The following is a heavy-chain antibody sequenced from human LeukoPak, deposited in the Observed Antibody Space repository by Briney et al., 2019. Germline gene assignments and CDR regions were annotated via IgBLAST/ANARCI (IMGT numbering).Heavy chain of an antibody. CDR2: IYYTGST. D-gene: IGHD3-10*01. J-gene: IGHJ4*02. CDR3: ARGNYYGSGSFPSYYFDY. Sequence: ASETLSLTCTVSGGFISSYYWRWIRQPPGKGLEWIGYIYYTGSTNYNPSLKSRVTISVDTSKNQFSLKLSSVTAADTAVYYCARGNYYGSGSFPSYYFDYWGQGTLVTVSS. V-gene: IGHV4-59*01. CDR1: GGFISSYY.